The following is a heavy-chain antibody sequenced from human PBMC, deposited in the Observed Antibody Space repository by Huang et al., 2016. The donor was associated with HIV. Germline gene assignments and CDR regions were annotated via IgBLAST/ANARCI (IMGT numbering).Heavy chain of an antibody. J-gene: IGHJ4*02. Sequence: QITLKESGPTLVKPTQTLTLACTFSGFSLNTSGVGVAWIRQPPGKALEGLALIYWDDDKRYRPSLKSRLTISKDPSNNQVVLTMTNMDPVDTASYFCAHIGDIFAAYSPEYFDYWGQGALVTVSS. CDR3: AHIGDIFAAYSPEYFDY. CDR2: IYWDDDK. D-gene: IGHD2-15*01. CDR1: GFSLNTSGVG. V-gene: IGHV2-5*02.